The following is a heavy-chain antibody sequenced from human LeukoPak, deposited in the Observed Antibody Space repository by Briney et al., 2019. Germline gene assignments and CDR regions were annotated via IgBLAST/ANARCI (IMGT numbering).Heavy chain of an antibody. J-gene: IGHJ4*02. Sequence: SETLSLTCAVYGGSFSDSYWGWIRQTPGKGPEWIGEINQSGSTNLNPSLKSRVTISVDTSKNQFSLKLSSVTAADTAVYYCARGGTGSRTFDYWGQGTLVTVSS. CDR2: INQSGST. CDR3: ARGGTGSRTFDY. CDR1: GGSFSDSY. V-gene: IGHV4-34*01. D-gene: IGHD1-1*01.